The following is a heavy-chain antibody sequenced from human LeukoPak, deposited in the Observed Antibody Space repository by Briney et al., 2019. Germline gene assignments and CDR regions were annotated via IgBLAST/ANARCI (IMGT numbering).Heavy chain of an antibody. D-gene: IGHD3-10*01. CDR3: AKNEGRSTMVRVNWFDP. J-gene: IGHJ5*02. CDR1: GGSISSGSYY. V-gene: IGHV4-61*02. CDR2: IYTSGST. Sequence: SETLSLTCTVSGGSISSGSYYWSWIRQPAGKGLEWIGRIYTSGSTNYNPSLKSRVTISVDTSKNQFSLKLSSVTAADTAVYYCAKNEGRSTMVRVNWFDPWGQGTLVTVSS.